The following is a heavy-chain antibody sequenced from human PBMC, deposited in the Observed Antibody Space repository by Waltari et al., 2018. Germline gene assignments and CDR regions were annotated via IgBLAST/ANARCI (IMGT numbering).Heavy chain of an antibody. CDR1: GGSISSYY. Sequence: QVQLQESGPGLVKPSETLSLTCTVSGGSISSYYWSWIRQPPGKGLEWIGYIYYSGSPNYTPSRKGRVTISVDTSKNQFSLKLGSVTAADTAVYYCASALWFGKGYFDYWGQGTLVTVSS. J-gene: IGHJ4*02. V-gene: IGHV4-59*01. D-gene: IGHD3-10*01. CDR2: IYYSGSP. CDR3: ASALWFGKGYFDY.